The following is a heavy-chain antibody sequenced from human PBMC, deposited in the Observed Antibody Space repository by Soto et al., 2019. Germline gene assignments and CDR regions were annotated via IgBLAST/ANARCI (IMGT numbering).Heavy chain of an antibody. CDR2: IYYTGST. Sequence: ETLSLTCTVSGASISGHHWGWIRQPPGKGLEWIGYIYYTGSTNYNPSLKSRVTMSVDTSKNHFSLKLDSVTAADTAVYYCARGFAIGWYTYYFDLWGQGPLVTVSS. J-gene: IGHJ4*02. D-gene: IGHD6-19*01. CDR1: GASISGHH. CDR3: ARGFAIGWYTYYFDL. V-gene: IGHV4-59*08.